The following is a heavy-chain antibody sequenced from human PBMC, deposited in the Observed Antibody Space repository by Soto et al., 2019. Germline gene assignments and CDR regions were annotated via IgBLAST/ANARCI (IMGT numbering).Heavy chain of an antibody. CDR1: GCPFINSG. CDR2: ISNNGAHT. D-gene: IGHD6-13*01. V-gene: IGHV3-64*01. Sequence: GGPLRVPWAAAGCPFINSGCHWVRKHPGKGLEYVSGISNNGAHTDYAKSVKGRFTISRDNSENTLYLQMGSLRAEDMALYYCARRGYGSRWPNVYMDVWGKGTTVTVSS. J-gene: IGHJ6*03. CDR3: ARRGYGSRWPNVYMDV.